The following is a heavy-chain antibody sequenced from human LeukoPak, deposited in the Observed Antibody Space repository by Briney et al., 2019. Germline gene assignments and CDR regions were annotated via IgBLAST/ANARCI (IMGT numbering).Heavy chain of an antibody. V-gene: IGHV1-69*05. Sequence: SVKVSCKASGGTFSSYAISWVRQAPGQGLEWMGRIIPIFGTANYAQKFQGRVTIPTDESTSTAYMELSSLRSEDTAVYYCAAGFYDSSGYYFYWGQGTLVTVSS. CDR2: IIPIFGTA. CDR3: AAGFYDSSGYYFY. CDR1: GGTFSSYA. J-gene: IGHJ4*02. D-gene: IGHD3-22*01.